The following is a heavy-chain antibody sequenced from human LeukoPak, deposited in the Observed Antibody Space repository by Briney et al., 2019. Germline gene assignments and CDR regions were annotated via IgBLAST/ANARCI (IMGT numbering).Heavy chain of an antibody. J-gene: IGHJ6*02. CDR3: ARIGVCSGGSCYSYDYYGMDV. V-gene: IGHV4-59*08. Sequence: PSETLSLTCTVSGGSISSYYWSWIRQPPGKGLEWIGYIYYSGSTNYNPSLKSRVTISVDTSKNQFSLKLSSVTAADTAVYYCARIGVCSGGSCYSYDYYGMDVWGQGTTVTVSS. CDR2: IYYSGST. D-gene: IGHD2-15*01. CDR1: GGSISSYY.